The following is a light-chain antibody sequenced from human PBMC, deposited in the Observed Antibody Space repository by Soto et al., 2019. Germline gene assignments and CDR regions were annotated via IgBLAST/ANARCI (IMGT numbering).Light chain of an antibody. J-gene: IGLJ1*01. V-gene: IGLV3-9*01. Sequence: SYDLTQPLSVSVALGQTAGITCGGDNFGSKSVHWYQQKPGQAPVLVIYRDNNRPSGIPERFSGSNSGNTATLTISGAQAGDEADYYCQVWDSSTTHFVFGAGTKLTVL. CDR3: QVWDSSTTHFV. CDR2: RDN. CDR1: NFGSKS.